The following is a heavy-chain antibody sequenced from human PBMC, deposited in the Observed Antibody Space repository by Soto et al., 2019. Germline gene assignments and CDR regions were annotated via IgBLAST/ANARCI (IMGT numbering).Heavy chain of an antibody. J-gene: IGHJ4*02. CDR3: ARERGNWNDEYSFDY. V-gene: IGHV1-69*13. CDR2: IIPIFGTA. D-gene: IGHD1-20*01. Sequence: SVKVSCKASGGTFSSYAISWVRQAPGQGLEWMGGIIPIFGTANYAQKFQGRVTITADESTSTAYMELSSLRSEDTAVYYCARERGNWNDEYSFDYWGQGTLVTVSS. CDR1: GGTFSSYA.